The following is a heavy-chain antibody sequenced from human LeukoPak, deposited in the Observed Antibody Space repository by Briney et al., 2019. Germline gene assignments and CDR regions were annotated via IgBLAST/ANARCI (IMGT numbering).Heavy chain of an antibody. CDR2: IDKDGSVR. D-gene: IGHD7-27*01. CDR1: GFSFSDSW. V-gene: IGHV3-7*01. CDR3: ATYTNWVAGDV. J-gene: IGHJ6*02. Sequence: PGGSLRLSCAASGFSFSDSWMSWVRQAPGKGLEWVADIDKDGSVRDYVDSVKGRFTISRDNAKNSLYLQMDSLRAEDTAVYYCATYTNWVAGDVWGQGTTVSVSS.